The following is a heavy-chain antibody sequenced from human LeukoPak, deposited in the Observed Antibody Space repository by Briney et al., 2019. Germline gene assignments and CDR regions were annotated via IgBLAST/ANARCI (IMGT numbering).Heavy chain of an antibody. CDR1: GFTSGFTFSDYE. D-gene: IGHD6-19*01. J-gene: IGHJ4*02. CDR3: TTITVAAAFDY. V-gene: IGHV3-48*03. Sequence: GGSLRLSCAVSGFTSGFTFSDYEMNWVRQAPGKGLEWVSYISSSGSTKYYADSVNGRFTICRDNAKNSLYLQMNSLRAEDTAVYYCTTITVAAAFDYWGQGTLVTVSS. CDR2: ISSSGSTK.